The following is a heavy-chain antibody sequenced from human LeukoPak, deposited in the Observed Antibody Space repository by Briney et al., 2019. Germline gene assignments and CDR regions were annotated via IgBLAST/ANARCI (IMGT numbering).Heavy chain of an antibody. CDR2: INPNSGGT. D-gene: IGHD3-22*01. CDR3: ARPKDYYDSSGAFDY. Sequence: ASVKVSCKASGYTFTSYGISWVRQAPGQGLEWMGWINPNSGGTNYAQKFQGRVTMTRDTSISTAYMELSRLRSDDTAVYYCARPKDYYDSSGAFDYWGQGTLVTVSS. CDR1: GYTFTSYG. J-gene: IGHJ4*02. V-gene: IGHV1-2*02.